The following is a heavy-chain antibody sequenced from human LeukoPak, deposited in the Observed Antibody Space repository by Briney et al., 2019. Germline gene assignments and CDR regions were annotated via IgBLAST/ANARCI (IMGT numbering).Heavy chain of an antibody. V-gene: IGHV1-69*04. CDR3: ARLILTGSGGYYYYGMDV. Sequence: EASVKVSCKPSGGTFSSYAISWVRQAPGQGLEWMGRIIPIFGIANYAQKFQGRVTITADKSTSTAYMELSSLRSEDTAVYYCARLILTGSGGYYYYGMDVWGQGTTVTVSS. J-gene: IGHJ6*02. CDR2: IIPIFGIA. D-gene: IGHD3-9*01. CDR1: GGTFSSYA.